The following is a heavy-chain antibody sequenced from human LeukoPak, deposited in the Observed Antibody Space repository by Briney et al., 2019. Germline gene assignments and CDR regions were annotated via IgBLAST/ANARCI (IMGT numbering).Heavy chain of an antibody. V-gene: IGHV3-7*05. Sequence: PGASLRLSCAASGLXFSTYWMSWVRQAPGKGLEWVANIKPDGSDKYYVDSVKGRFTVSRDNAKNSLFLQMNSLRAEDTAVYYCASQTSAKAFDFWGQGTLVTVSS. D-gene: IGHD2-2*01. J-gene: IGHJ4*02. CDR2: IKPDGSDK. CDR1: GLXFSTYW. CDR3: ASQTSAKAFDF.